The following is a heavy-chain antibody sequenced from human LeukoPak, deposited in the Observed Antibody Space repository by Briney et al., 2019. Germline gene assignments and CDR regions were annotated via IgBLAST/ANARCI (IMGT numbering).Heavy chain of an antibody. CDR3: VKDFGRVRGTPDS. D-gene: IGHD3-16*01. Sequence: GGSLRLSCSASGFVSSIYTMYWVRQAPGKGPEYVSTISGSGNGFSIYYADSVKGRFTISRDDSKSILYLQMNGLRSEDTAVYYCVKDFGRVRGTPDSWGQGTLVTVSS. CDR1: GFVSSIYT. CDR2: ISGSGNGFSI. V-gene: IGHV3-64D*06. J-gene: IGHJ4*02.